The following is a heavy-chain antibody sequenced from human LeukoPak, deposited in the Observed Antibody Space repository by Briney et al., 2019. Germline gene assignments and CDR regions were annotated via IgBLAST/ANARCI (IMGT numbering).Heavy chain of an antibody. J-gene: IGHJ6*02. D-gene: IGHD2-2*01. CDR1: GGSFSGYY. Sequence: TSETLSLTCAVYGGSFSGYYWSWIRQPPGKGLEWIGEINHSGSTNYNPSLKSRVTMSVDTSKNQFSLKLSSVTAADTAVYYCAGEVPAAAYYYYYGMDVWGQGTTVTVSS. CDR3: AGEVPAAAYYYYYGMDV. V-gene: IGHV4-34*01. CDR2: INHSGST.